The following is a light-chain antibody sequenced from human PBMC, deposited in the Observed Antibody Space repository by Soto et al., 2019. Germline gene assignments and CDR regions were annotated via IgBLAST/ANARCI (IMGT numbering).Light chain of an antibody. Sequence: ALTQPASVSGSPGQSITLSCTGTSSDVGGYNYVSWYQQHPGKAPKLMIYEVSNRPSGVSNRFSGSKSGNTASLTISGLQAEDEADYYCSSYTSSSTRVFGTGTKLTVL. CDR1: SSDVGGYNY. CDR2: EVS. J-gene: IGLJ1*01. CDR3: SSYTSSSTRV. V-gene: IGLV2-14*01.